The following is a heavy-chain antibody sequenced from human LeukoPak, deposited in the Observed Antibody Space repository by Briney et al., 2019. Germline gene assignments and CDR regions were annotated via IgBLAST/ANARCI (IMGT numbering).Heavy chain of an antibody. Sequence: GGSLRLSCTTSGFNFGDYEMSWVRRTPGKGLEWVGFIRSKPYGGTTEYAASVRGRFSISRDDFKGIAYLRMDNLQTEDTAVYYCTRVGYFDSSGSFDYWGRGTLVTVSS. CDR2: IRSKPYGGTT. V-gene: IGHV3-49*04. CDR1: GFNFGDYE. D-gene: IGHD3-22*01. J-gene: IGHJ4*02. CDR3: TRVGYFDSSGSFDY.